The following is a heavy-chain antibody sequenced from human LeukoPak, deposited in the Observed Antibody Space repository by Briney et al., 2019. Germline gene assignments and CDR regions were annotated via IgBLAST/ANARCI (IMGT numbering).Heavy chain of an antibody. CDR1: GFIFTNYF. CDR2: IKHDGSEK. D-gene: IGHD3-22*01. CDR3: ARVYETNGYLY. J-gene: IGHJ4*02. Sequence: GGSLRLSCAASGFIFTNYFMSWVRQAPGKGLEWVASIKHDGSEKYYMDSVRGRFTISRDNTMNSLYLQMSSLRAKDTAVYYCARVYETNGYLYWGQGSLVTVSS. V-gene: IGHV3-7*01.